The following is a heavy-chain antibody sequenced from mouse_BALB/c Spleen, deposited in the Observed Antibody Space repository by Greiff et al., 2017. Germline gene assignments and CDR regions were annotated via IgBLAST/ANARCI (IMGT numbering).Heavy chain of an antibody. V-gene: IGHV14-1*02. J-gene: IGHJ2*01. Sequence: VHVKQSGAELVRPGALVKLSCKASGFNIKDYYMHWVKQRPEQGLEWIGWIDPENGNTIYDPKFQGKASITADTSSNTAYLQLSSLTSEDTAVYYCARPLYGPLDYWGQGTTLTVSS. CDR2: IDPENGNT. CDR3: ARPLYGPLDY. CDR1: GFNIKDYY. D-gene: IGHD1-2*01.